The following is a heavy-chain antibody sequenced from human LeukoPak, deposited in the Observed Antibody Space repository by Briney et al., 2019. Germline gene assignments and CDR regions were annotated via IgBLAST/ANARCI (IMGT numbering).Heavy chain of an antibody. CDR2: ISGSGGST. CDR1: GFTFSSYG. J-gene: IGHJ4*02. Sequence: GGSLRLSCAASGFTFSSYGMSWVRQAPGKGLEWVSAISGSGGSTYYADSVKGRFTISRDNAKNSLYLQMNSLRAEDTAVYYCARELGVKGDFDYWGQGTLVTVSS. V-gene: IGHV3-23*01. D-gene: IGHD7-27*01. CDR3: ARELGVKGDFDY.